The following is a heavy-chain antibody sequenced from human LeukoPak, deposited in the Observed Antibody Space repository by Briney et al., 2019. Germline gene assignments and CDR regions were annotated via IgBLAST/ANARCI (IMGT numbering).Heavy chain of an antibody. D-gene: IGHD6-13*01. V-gene: IGHV3-74*01. CDR1: GFTFSSYW. CDR3: AKAGYSSSWLDY. J-gene: IGHJ4*02. CDR2: INTDGSST. Sequence: GGSLRLSCAASGFTFSSYWMHWVRQAPGKGLVWVSRINTDGSSTSYADSVKGRFTISRDNAKNTLYLQMNSLRAEDTAVYYCAKAGYSSSWLDYWGQGTLVTVSS.